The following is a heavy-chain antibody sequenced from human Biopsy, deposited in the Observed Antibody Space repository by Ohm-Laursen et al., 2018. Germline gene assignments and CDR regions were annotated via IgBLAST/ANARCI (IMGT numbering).Heavy chain of an antibody. CDR3: ARGRRHCSGTCSRWYFDL. V-gene: IGHV1-2*02. D-gene: IGHD2-2*01. CDR2: INPKSGDT. Sequence: SVKVSCKPSGYTFTAFSVHWLRQAPGQGLEWMGWINPKSGDTDYPQNFQGRVSTTRDTSISTAYMDLSRLRSDDTAVYYCARGRRHCSGTCSRWYFDLWGRGTLVTVSS. CDR1: GYTFTAFS. J-gene: IGHJ2*01.